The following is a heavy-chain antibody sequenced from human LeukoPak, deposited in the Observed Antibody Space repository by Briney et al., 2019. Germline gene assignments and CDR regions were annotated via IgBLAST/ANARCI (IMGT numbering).Heavy chain of an antibody. D-gene: IGHD3-10*01. J-gene: IGHJ4*02. V-gene: IGHV3-21*01. Sequence: SGGSLRLSCAASGFTFSSYSMNWVRQAPGKGLEWVSSISSSSSYIYYADSVKGRFTISRDNAKNSLYLQMNSLRAEDTAVYYCARVGATMVRGVNDYWGQGTLVTVSS. CDR3: ARVGATMVRGVNDY. CDR2: ISSSSSYI. CDR1: GFTFSSYS.